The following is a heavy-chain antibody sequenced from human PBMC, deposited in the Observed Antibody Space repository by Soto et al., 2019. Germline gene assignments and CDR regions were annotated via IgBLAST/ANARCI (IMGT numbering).Heavy chain of an antibody. Sequence: PSETLSLTCTVSGGSITGNYWSWIRQPPGKGLEWMGNIYYSESSNYNPSLKSRVTISIDTSKSQFSLHLSSVTAADTAGYYCASHTPPTTLNFDFWGQGTLVTVSS. J-gene: IGHJ4*02. D-gene: IGHD2-2*02. V-gene: IGHV4-59*01. CDR3: ASHTPPTTLNFDF. CDR1: GGSITGNY. CDR2: IYYSESS.